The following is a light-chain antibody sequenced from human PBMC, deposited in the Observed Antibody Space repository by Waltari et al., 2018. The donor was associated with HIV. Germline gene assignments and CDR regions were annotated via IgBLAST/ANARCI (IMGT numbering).Light chain of an antibody. Sequence: SSELTQDPAVSVALGQTVRITCQGDSLRSYYASWDQQKPGQAPVLVIYGKNNRPSGIPDRFSGSSSGNTASLTITGAQAEDESDYYCNSRDSSGNHVVFGGGTKLTVL. CDR1: SLRSYY. CDR2: GKN. V-gene: IGLV3-19*01. J-gene: IGLJ2*01. CDR3: NSRDSSGNHVV.